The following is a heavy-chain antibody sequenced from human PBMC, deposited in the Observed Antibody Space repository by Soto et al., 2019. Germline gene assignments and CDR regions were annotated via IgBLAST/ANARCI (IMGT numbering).Heavy chain of an antibody. Sequence: LRLSCAASGFIFENFGMSWVRQAPGKGLEWISSISGSGFKKYYAGSVKGRFTISRDNSKSTVYLELNNLSAEDTAVYHCAKNQGVELVPLATVDWFDPWGQGSVVTVSS. V-gene: IGHV3-23*01. CDR3: AKNQGVELVPLATVDWFDP. CDR2: ISGSGFKK. CDR1: GFIFENFG. J-gene: IGHJ5*02. D-gene: IGHD1-26*01.